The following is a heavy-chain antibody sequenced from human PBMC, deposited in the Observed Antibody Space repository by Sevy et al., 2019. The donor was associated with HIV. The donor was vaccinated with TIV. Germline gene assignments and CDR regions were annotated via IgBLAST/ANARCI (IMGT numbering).Heavy chain of an antibody. V-gene: IGHV3-30-3*01. J-gene: IGHJ6*02. Sequence: GGSLRLSCAASGFTFSSYAMHWVRQAPGKGLEWVAVISYDGSNKYYADSVKGRFTISRDNFKNTLYLQMNSLRAEDTAVYYCAGDRPVFGGVPYGRDVWGQGTTVTVSS. CDR1: GFTFSSYA. CDR2: ISYDGSNK. D-gene: IGHD3-3*01. CDR3: AGDRPVFGGVPYGRDV.